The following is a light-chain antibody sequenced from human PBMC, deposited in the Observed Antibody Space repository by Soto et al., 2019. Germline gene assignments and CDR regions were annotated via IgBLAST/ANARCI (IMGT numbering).Light chain of an antibody. CDR1: QSVSSN. Sequence: EIVMAQSPATLSVSPGERATLSCRASQSVSSNLAWYQQKPGQAPRLLIYGASTRAPGIPARFSGSGAGTVFTLTISSLQSVDFAVYYCQQYNNWPPTTFGQGTRLEIK. J-gene: IGKJ5*01. V-gene: IGKV3-15*01. CDR3: QQYNNWPPTT. CDR2: GAS.